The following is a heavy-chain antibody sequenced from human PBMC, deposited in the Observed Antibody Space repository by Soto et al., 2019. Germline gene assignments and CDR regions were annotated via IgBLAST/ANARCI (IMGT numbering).Heavy chain of an antibody. Sequence: GGSLRLSCAASGFTFSNASMSWVRQGPGKGLEWVGRIKSKTDGGTTDYAAPVKGRFTISRDDSKNTLYLQMNSLKTEDTAVYYCTTGLDIVVVPAAVDYWGQGTLVTVSS. J-gene: IGHJ4*02. CDR2: IKSKTDGGTT. CDR3: TTGLDIVVVPAAVDY. CDR1: GFTFSNAS. D-gene: IGHD2-2*03. V-gene: IGHV3-15*01.